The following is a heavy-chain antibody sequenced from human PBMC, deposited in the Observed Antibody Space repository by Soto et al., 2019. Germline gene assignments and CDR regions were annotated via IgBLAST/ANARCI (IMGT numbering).Heavy chain of an antibody. D-gene: IGHD3-22*01. J-gene: IGHJ6*02. CDR2: INPNSGGT. Sequence: ASVQVSLKASGYTFTGHYMHWLRQAPGQGLEWMGWINPNSGGTNYAQKFQGRVTMTRDTSISTAYMELSRLRSDDTAVYYCARDAGAYYYDSSGYNEYYYYGMDVWGQGTTVTVSS. CDR1: GYTFTGHY. CDR3: ARDAGAYYYDSSGYNEYYYYGMDV. V-gene: IGHV1-2*02.